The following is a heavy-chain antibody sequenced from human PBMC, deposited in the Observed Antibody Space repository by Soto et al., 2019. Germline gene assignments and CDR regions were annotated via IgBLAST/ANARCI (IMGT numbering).Heavy chain of an antibody. J-gene: IGHJ3*02. D-gene: IGHD6-13*01. CDR2: INWSGGSS. CDR3: VKANDQQLVEGGPFDM. V-gene: IGHV3-9*01. CDR1: GFTFDDFA. Sequence: EAQLVEAGGGLVQPGRSLRLSCAASGFTFDDFAMHWVRQAPGKGLEWVSGINWSGGSSGYSDSVKGRFTISRDNAKNSLSLQMNSLRVEDTALFYCVKANDQQLVEGGPFDMWCQGTMVTVSS.